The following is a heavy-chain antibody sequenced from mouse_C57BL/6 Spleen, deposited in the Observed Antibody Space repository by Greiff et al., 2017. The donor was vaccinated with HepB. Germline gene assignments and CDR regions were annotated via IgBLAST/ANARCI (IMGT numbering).Heavy chain of an antibody. J-gene: IGHJ4*01. Sequence: QVQLQQSGAELVKPGASVKISCKASGYAFSSYWMNWVKQRPGTGLEWIGQIYPGDGDTNYNGKFKGKATLTADKSSSTAYMQLSSLTSEDSAVYFCARKGPYYSNYDYAMDYWGQGTSVTVSS. CDR1: GYAFSSYW. CDR2: IYPGDGDT. CDR3: ARKGPYYSNYDYAMDY. D-gene: IGHD2-5*01. V-gene: IGHV1-80*01.